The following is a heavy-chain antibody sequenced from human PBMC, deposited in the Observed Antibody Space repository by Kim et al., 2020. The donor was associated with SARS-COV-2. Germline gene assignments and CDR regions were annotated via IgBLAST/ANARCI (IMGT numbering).Heavy chain of an antibody. D-gene: IGHD3-3*01. CDR1: GYTFTSYA. CDR3: ARDVTIFGVGGFPNWFDP. CDR2: INTNTGNP. V-gene: IGHV7-4-1*02. J-gene: IGHJ5*02. Sequence: ASVKVSCKASGYTFTSYAMNWVRQAPGQGLEWMGWINTNTGNPTYAQGFTGRFVFSLDTSVSTAYLQISSLKAEDTAVYYCARDVTIFGVGGFPNWFDPWGQGTLVTVSS.